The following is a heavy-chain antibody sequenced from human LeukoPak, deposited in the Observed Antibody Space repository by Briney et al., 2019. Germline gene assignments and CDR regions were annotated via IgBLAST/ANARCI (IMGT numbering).Heavy chain of an antibody. D-gene: IGHD6-19*01. CDR2: MNPNSGNK. J-gene: IGHJ6*03. CDR1: GYSFTNFD. V-gene: IGHV1-8*01. Sequence: ASVKVSCKASGYSFTNFDINWVRQATGQGLEWMGWMNPNSGNKGYAQKFQGRVTMTMNTPITTAYMELSSLRSEDTAVYYCARGPQWRGDYYYMDVWGRGTTVTVSS. CDR3: ARGPQWRGDYYYMDV.